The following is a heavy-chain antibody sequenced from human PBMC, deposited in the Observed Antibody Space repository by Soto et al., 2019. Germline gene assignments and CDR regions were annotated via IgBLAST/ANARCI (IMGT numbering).Heavy chain of an antibody. CDR3: ARPAGTEYSSSFDY. J-gene: IGHJ4*02. CDR1: GGSISSSSYY. V-gene: IGHV4-39*01. D-gene: IGHD6-6*01. CDR2: IYYSGST. Sequence: SETLSLTCTVSGGSISSSSYYWGWIRQPPGKGLEWIGCIYYSGSTYYNPSLKSRVTISVDTSKNQFSLKLSSVTAADTAVYYCARPAGTEYSSSFDYWGQGTLVTVSS.